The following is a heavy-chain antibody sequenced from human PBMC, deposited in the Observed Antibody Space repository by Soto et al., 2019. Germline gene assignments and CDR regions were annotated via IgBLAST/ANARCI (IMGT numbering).Heavy chain of an antibody. CDR3: ARYQPVRAVHSYFNSGMDI. D-gene: IGHD1-26*01. CDR1: GYCMTVYY. V-gene: IGHV1-2*02. Sequence: SVKVTRKGSGYCMTVYYIYRLLHAQGKGLEWMGWTNPNSGGTNHAQKFQGRVTMTRDTSISTAYMELSRLRSDETAVYYCARYQPVRAVHSYFNSGMDIRAQPTMVTVSS. J-gene: IGHJ6*02. CDR2: TNPNSGGT.